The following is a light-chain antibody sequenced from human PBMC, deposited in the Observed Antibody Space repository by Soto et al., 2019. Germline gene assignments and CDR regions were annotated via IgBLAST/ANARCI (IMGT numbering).Light chain of an antibody. J-gene: IGKJ3*01. Sequence: EIVLTQSPGTLSLSPGERATFSCRASQSVSSSYLAWYQQKPGQAPRLLIYGASSRATGIPDRFSGSGSGTDFPLTISRLEPVDFAVYYCQQYGTSPFTFGPGTKVDIK. CDR2: GAS. V-gene: IGKV3-20*01. CDR3: QQYGTSPFT. CDR1: QSVSSSY.